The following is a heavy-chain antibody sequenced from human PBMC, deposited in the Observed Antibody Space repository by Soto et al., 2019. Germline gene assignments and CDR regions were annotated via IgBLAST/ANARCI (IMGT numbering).Heavy chain of an antibody. CDR3: STSGDYGAYHMGV. Sequence: EVQLAESGGGLVQPGGSLKLSCAASGFTFSGSAMHWVRQDSGKGLEWVGGIRSKADSFATAYAASVKGRFTISRDDSKNTAYLQMNSLKTEDTAVYYCSTSGDYGAYHMGVWGKGTTVTVSS. CDR1: GFTFSGSA. CDR2: IRSKADSFAT. V-gene: IGHV3-73*01. D-gene: IGHD2-21*02. J-gene: IGHJ6*03.